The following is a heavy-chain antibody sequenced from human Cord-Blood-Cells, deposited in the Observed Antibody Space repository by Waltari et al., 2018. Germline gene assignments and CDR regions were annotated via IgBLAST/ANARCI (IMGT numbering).Heavy chain of an antibody. J-gene: IGHJ2*01. Sequence: QVQLQQSGPGLVKPSQTLSLTCAISGDSVSSNSAAWNWIRQSPSRGLEWLGRTYYRSKWYNDYAVSVKSRITINPDTSKNQFSLQLNSVTPEDTAVYYCAREIDCTGGVCYWYFDLWGRGTLVTVSS. CDR3: AREIDCTGGVCYWYFDL. CDR2: TYYRSKWYN. V-gene: IGHV6-1*01. CDR1: GDSVSSNSAA. D-gene: IGHD2-8*02.